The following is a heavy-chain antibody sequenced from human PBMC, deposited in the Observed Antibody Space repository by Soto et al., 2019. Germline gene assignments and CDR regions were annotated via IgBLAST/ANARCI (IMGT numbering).Heavy chain of an antibody. J-gene: IGHJ5*02. D-gene: IGHD6-13*01. Sequence: PSETLSLTCTVSGGSISSYYWSRIRQPPGKGLEWIGYIYYSGSTNYNPSLKSRVTISVDTSKNQFSLKLSSVTAADTAVYYCARAVPAAAGINWFDPWGQGTLVTVSS. CDR2: IYYSGST. V-gene: IGHV4-59*01. CDR3: ARAVPAAAGINWFDP. CDR1: GGSISSYY.